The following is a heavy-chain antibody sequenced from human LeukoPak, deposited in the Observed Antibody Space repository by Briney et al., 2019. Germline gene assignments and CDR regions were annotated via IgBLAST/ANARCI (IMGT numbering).Heavy chain of an antibody. CDR3: AKSGYQGTAGGWFEY. CDR1: GFTFSSYS. J-gene: IGHJ4*02. D-gene: IGHD2-2*01. V-gene: IGHV3-21*01. CDR2: ISSSSSYI. Sequence: GGSLRLSCAASGFTFSSYSMNWVRQAPGKGLEWVSSISSSSSYIYYADSVKGRFAISRDNAKNSLYLQMNSLRAEDTAVYYCAKSGYQGTAGGWFEYWGQGTLVTVSS.